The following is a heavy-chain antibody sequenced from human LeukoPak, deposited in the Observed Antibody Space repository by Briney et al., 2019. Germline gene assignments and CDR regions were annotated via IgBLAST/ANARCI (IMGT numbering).Heavy chain of an antibody. V-gene: IGHV4-34*01. CDR1: GGSFSGYY. J-gene: IGHJ4*02. CDR2: INHSGST. Sequence: KASETLSLICAVYGGSFSGYYWSWIRQPPGKGLEWIGEINHSGSTNYNPSPKSRVTISVATSKNQFSLKLSSVTAADTAVYYCARELGGGSCFDYWGQGTLVTVSS. CDR3: ARELGGGSCFDY. D-gene: IGHD2-15*01.